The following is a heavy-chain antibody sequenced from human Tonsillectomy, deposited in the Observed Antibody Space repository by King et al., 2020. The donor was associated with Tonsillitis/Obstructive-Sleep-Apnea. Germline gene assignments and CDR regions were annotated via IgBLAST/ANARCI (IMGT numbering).Heavy chain of an antibody. J-gene: IGHJ6*04. CDR2: IYPGDSEI. Sequence: QLVQSGAEVKKPGESLKISCKGFGYTFINYWIGWVRQMPGKGLEWMGIIYPGDSEIRYSPSFQGQVTIPADKSISTAYLQWSSLKASDTAMYYCVRHPDVVVPAASLMDVWGKGTTVTVSS. CDR3: VRHPDVVVPAASLMDV. D-gene: IGHD2-2*01. CDR1: GYTFINYW. V-gene: IGHV5-51*01.